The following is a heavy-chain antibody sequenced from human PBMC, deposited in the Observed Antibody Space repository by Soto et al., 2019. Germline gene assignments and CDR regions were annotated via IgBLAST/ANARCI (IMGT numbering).Heavy chain of an antibody. V-gene: IGHV3-7*01. D-gene: IGHD4-17*01. CDR3: ARDPTASYGDSLLFDY. CDR2: IKEDGSEQ. J-gene: IGHJ4*02. CDR1: GFNFRRYW. Sequence: EVQLVESGGGLVQPGGSLRLSCAASGFNFRRYWMSWVRQAPGKGLEWVAIIKEDGSEQYYVDSVKGRFTIFRDNAKNSLSLQMNSLRAEDSAIYYCARDPTASYGDSLLFDYWGQGTLVIVSS.